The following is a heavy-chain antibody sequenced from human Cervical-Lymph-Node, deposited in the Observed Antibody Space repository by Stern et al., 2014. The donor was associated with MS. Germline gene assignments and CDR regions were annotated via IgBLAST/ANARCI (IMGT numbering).Heavy chain of an antibody. CDR3: ARDYEDTSMLFDH. D-gene: IGHD2-8*01. CDR2: ISYDGNHK. J-gene: IGHJ4*02. CDR1: GFTFSSYG. V-gene: IGHV3-30*03. Sequence: VQLVESGAAVVHPWRYLRLSCAASGFTFSSYGMHWVRQAPGQGLELVTVISYDGNHKYYAASVKGRFAISRDNSKNTLHLQMNSVTPDDTAIYYCARDYEDTSMLFDHWGQGTLVTVSS.